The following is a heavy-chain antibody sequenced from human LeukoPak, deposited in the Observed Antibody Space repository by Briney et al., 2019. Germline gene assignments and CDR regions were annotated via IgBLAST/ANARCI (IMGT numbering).Heavy chain of an antibody. J-gene: IGHJ3*02. V-gene: IGHV4-59*01. CDR3: ARDLIEGGLDI. CDR2: IYYSGST. Sequence: SETLSLTCTVSGGSISSYYWSWIRQPPGKGLEWIGYIYYSGSTNYNPSLKSRVTISVDMSKNQFSLKLTSVTAADTAVYYCARDLIEGGLDIWGQGTMVTVSS. CDR1: GGSISSYY.